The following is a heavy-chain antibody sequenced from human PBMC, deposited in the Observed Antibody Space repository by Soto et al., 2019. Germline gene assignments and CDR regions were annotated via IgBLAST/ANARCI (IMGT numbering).Heavy chain of an antibody. Sequence: SETLSLTCTVSGGSISSGDYYWSWIRQPPGKGLEWIGYIYYSGSTYYNPSLKSRVTISVDTSKNQFSLKLSSVTAADTAVYYCARGYDFWSGYSNWFDPWGQGTLVT. CDR2: IYYSGST. CDR3: ARGYDFWSGYSNWFDP. D-gene: IGHD3-3*01. V-gene: IGHV4-30-4*01. CDR1: GGSISSGDYY. J-gene: IGHJ5*02.